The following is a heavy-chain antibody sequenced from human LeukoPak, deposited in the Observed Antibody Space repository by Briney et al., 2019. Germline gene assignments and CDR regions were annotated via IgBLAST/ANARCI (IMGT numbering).Heavy chain of an antibody. Sequence: PSETLSLTCTVSGGSISSYYWSWIRQPAGKGLEWIGRIYTSGSTNYNPSLKSWVTMSVDTSKNQFSLKLSSVTAADTAVYYCARAVVVVAATEGLRAFDIWGQGTMVTVSS. CDR2: IYTSGST. CDR1: GGSISSYY. D-gene: IGHD2-15*01. V-gene: IGHV4-4*07. CDR3: ARAVVVVAATEGLRAFDI. J-gene: IGHJ3*02.